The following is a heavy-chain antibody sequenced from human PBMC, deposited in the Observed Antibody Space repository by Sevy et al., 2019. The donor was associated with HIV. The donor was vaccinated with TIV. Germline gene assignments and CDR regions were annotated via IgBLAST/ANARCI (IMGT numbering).Heavy chain of an antibody. Sequence: ASVKVSCKASGYTFTNYYIHWVRQASGQGLEWMGIIDPNNNFTSYAQKFQGRVTLTRDTSTSTVYMQLSSLRSEDTALYYCARADSGADCYPPNWFDPWGQGTLVTVSS. CDR1: GYTFTNYY. CDR3: ARADSGADCYPPNWFDP. J-gene: IGHJ5*02. V-gene: IGHV1-46*01. CDR2: IDPNNNFT. D-gene: IGHD2-21*02.